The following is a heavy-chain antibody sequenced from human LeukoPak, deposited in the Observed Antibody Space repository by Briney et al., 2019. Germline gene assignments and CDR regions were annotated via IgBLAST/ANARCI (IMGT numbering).Heavy chain of an antibody. CDR3: ALWFGELFSYYGMDV. V-gene: IGHV3-23*01. D-gene: IGHD3-10*01. CDR2: ISGSGGST. CDR1: GFTFSSYA. Sequence: PGGSLRLSCAASGFTFSSYAMSWVRQAPGKGLEWVSAISGSGGSTYYADSVKGRFTISRDNSKNTLYLQMNSLRAEDTAVYYCALWFGELFSYYGMDVWGQGTTVTVSS. J-gene: IGHJ6*02.